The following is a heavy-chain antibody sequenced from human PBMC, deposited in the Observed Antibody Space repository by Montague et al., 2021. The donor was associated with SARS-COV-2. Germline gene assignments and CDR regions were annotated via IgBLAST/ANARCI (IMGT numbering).Heavy chain of an antibody. CDR2: TYYSGST. CDR1: GASMKSYY. Sequence: SETLSLTCSVSGASMKSYYWTWVRQSPGKGLQWIGYTYYSGSTSYDPSLQSRLTMTVDTSKNQFTHRLMSVTAADSAVYYCARVEGMIGGITHFDYWGQGLPVTVSS. CDR3: ARVEGMIGGITHFDY. J-gene: IGHJ4*02. D-gene: IGHD2-21*01. V-gene: IGHV4-59*01.